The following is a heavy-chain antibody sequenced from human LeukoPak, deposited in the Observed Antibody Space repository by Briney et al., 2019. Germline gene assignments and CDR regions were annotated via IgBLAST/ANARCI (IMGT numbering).Heavy chain of an antibody. Sequence: GASVKVSCKASGYTFTDSFIQWVRQAPGQGLEWMGLLHPNTGGTFYAQKFRGRVTMTRDTSISTAYMELNRLTSDDTAVYYCAKEHSGSYEYWAQGTLVTISS. CDR3: AKEHSGSYEY. J-gene: IGHJ4*02. V-gene: IGHV1-2*06. D-gene: IGHD1-26*01. CDR2: LHPNTGGT. CDR1: GYTFTDSF.